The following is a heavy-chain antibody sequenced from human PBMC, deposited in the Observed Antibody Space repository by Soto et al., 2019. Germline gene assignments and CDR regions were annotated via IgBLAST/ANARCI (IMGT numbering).Heavy chain of an antibody. Sequence: PGESLKISWNGSGYSSTSYWIGWVRQMPGKGLEWMGIIYPGDSDTRYSPSFQGQVTISADKSISTAYLQWSSLKASDTAMYYCARRIAAARVGLDAFDIWGQGTMVTVSS. CDR3: ARRIAAARVGLDAFDI. D-gene: IGHD6-13*01. V-gene: IGHV5-51*01. CDR1: GYSSTSYW. J-gene: IGHJ3*02. CDR2: IYPGDSDT.